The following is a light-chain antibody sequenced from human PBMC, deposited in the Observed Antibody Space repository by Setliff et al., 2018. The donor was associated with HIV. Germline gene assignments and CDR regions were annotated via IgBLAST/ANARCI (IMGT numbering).Light chain of an antibody. CDR3: CSYAGSYTYI. Sequence: QSVLTQPASVSGSPGQSITISCTGTSSDVGDYNYVSWYQQHPGKAPKLMIYDVTKRPSGVPDRFSGSKSGNTASLTISGLQAEDEADYYCCSYAGSYTYIFGSGTKVTVL. V-gene: IGLV2-11*01. CDR1: SSDVGDYNY. J-gene: IGLJ1*01. CDR2: DVT.